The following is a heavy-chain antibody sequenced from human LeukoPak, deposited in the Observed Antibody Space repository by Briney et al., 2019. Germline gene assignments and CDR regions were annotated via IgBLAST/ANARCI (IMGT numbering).Heavy chain of an antibody. V-gene: IGHV3-21*01. CDR1: GFTFSSYS. D-gene: IGHD6-13*01. Sequence: RGSLTLSCSASGFTFSSYSMNWVSQAPGKGLGWVSSISRSSSYIYYADSVKGRFTIARDNAKNSLYLQMNSLRAEDTAVYYCARTGHPGYSSSWYNYYYMDVWGKGTTVTVSS. J-gene: IGHJ6*03. CDR2: ISRSSSYI. CDR3: ARTGHPGYSSSWYNYYYMDV.